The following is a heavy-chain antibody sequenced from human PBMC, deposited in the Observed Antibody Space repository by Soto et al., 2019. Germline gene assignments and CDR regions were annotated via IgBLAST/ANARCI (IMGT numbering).Heavy chain of an antibody. CDR1: GGTFSSYA. D-gene: IGHD3-22*01. CDR2: SIPIFGTA. CDR3: ASDIPYYHDSRAESWFDP. J-gene: IGHJ5*02. Sequence: ASVKVSCKASGGTFSSYAISGVRQAPGQGLEGMGGSIPIFGTANYAQKFQGRGTITAHVSTTTAYMPLSSLPSEATAVYSCASDIPYYHDSRAESWFDPWGQGTPVTVSS. V-gene: IGHV1-69*13.